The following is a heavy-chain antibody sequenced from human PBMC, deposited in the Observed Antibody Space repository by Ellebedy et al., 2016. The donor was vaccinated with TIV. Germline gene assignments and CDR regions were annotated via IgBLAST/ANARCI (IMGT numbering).Heavy chain of an antibody. Sequence: GESLKISXEVTGVNFRKFSLNWVRQAPGKGLEWVAFISADGDTIYYAKSVKGRFTISRDDADSSLSLQMNSLRAEDTAVYYCARDNWEWQEAFDIWGQGTTVTVSS. D-gene: IGHD7-27*01. V-gene: IGHV3-48*04. J-gene: IGHJ3*02. CDR1: GVNFRKFS. CDR3: ARDNWEWQEAFDI. CDR2: ISADGDTI.